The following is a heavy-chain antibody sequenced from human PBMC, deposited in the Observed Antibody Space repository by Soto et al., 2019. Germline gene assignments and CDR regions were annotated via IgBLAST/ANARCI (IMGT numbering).Heavy chain of an antibody. V-gene: IGHV4-39*01. J-gene: IGHJ5*02. CDR3: ARPLGAVAGPYNWFDP. D-gene: IGHD6-19*01. CDR2: IYYSGST. Sequence: QLQLQESGPGLVKPSETLSLTCTVSGGSISSSSYYWGWIRQPPGKRLEWIGSIYYSGSTYYNPSLKSRVTISVDTSKNQFSLKLSSVTAADTAVYYCARPLGAVAGPYNWFDPWGQGTLVTVSS. CDR1: GGSISSSSYY.